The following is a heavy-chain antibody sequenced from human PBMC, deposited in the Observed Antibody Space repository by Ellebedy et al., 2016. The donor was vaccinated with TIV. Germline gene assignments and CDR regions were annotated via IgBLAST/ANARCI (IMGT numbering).Heavy chain of an antibody. CDR2: ISSGGST. CDR1: GFTVSRNY. CDR3: ARTHDDYGCNWAFDY. D-gene: IGHD4-23*01. Sequence: GESLKISCAASGFTVSRNYMSWVRQAPGKALEWVSVISSGGSTYYADSVKGRFTVSRDNSKNTLYLQMTSLRAEDTAVYYCARTHDDYGCNWAFDYWGQGTLVTVSS. J-gene: IGHJ4*02. V-gene: IGHV3-66*01.